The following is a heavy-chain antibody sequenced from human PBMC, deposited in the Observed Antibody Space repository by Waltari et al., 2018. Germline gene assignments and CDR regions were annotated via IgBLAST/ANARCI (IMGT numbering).Heavy chain of an antibody. CDR3: ARDHTIYGDYSSDL. CDR2: INTETGHP. V-gene: IGHV7-4-1*02. CDR1: GYAFNTYA. D-gene: IGHD4-17*01. Sequence: QVQLVQSGSEVKKPGASVKVSCKASGYAFNTYAINWVRQAPGQGLQWMGWINTETGHPTYAPGFKGRFVFSLDTSVTTTFLQISDLRAEDTAVYFCARDHTIYGDYSSDLWGQGALVTVSS. J-gene: IGHJ4*02.